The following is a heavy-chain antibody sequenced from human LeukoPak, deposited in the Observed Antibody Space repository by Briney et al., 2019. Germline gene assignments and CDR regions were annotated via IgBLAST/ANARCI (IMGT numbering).Heavy chain of an antibody. Sequence: SETLSLTCTVSGGSISSSSYYWGWIRQPPGKGLEWIGNIYYSGSTYYNPSLKSRVTISVDTSKNQFSLKLSSVTAADTAVYYCARDILRSPLARDDIWGQGTMVTVSS. D-gene: IGHD2-21*01. CDR3: ARDILRSPLARDDI. CDR1: GGSISSSSYY. V-gene: IGHV4-39*07. CDR2: IYYSGST. J-gene: IGHJ3*02.